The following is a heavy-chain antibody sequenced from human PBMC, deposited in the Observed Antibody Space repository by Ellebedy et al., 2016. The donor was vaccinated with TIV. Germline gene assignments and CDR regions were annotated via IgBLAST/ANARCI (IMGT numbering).Heavy chain of an antibody. Sequence: GESLKISCAASGFTFRSFAIHWVRQFPGKGLEWVAVISYDGSNKFYADSVKGRFSISRDNSKNTVYLQVNSLRAEDTAVYYCARDLYFGEGDALDIWGQGTMVTVSS. J-gene: IGHJ3*02. CDR3: ARDLYFGEGDALDI. D-gene: IGHD3-10*01. CDR1: GFTFRSFA. V-gene: IGHV3-30-3*01. CDR2: ISYDGSNK.